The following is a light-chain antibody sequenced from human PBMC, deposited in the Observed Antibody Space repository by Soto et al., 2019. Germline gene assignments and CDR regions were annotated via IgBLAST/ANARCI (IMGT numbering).Light chain of an antibody. Sequence: VVLTQSPDTLSLSPGEGGTLSCRASQSVSSNYLAWYQQKPGQAPRLLIYGGSRRATDIPDRFSGGGSGTDFTLTISRLEPEDVAVYFCQCQQFGISPVYTFGQGTKLEIK. J-gene: IGKJ2*01. CDR2: GGS. CDR3: QQFGISPVYT. CDR1: QSVSSNY. V-gene: IGKV3-20*01.